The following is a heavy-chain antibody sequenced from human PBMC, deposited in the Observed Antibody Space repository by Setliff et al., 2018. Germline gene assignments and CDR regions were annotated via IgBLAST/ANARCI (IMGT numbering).Heavy chain of an antibody. J-gene: IGHJ4*02. D-gene: IGHD3-3*01. CDR3: ARAQSWSGGPYYFDN. V-gene: IGHV1-8*02. CDR2: MNPNSGNT. Sequence: GASVKVSCKASGYTFTSYDINWVRQATGQGLEWMGWMNPNSGNTSYAQKFQGRVTMTRNTSISTAYMDLSSLRFEDTAVYYCARAQSWSGGPYYFDNWGQGTLVTVSS. CDR1: GYTFTSYD.